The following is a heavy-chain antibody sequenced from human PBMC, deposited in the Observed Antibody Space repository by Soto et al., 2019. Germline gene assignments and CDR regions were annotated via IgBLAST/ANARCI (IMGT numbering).Heavy chain of an antibody. CDR3: ARDLVESAVAGTNWFDP. Sequence: ASVKVSCKASGYTFTSYGISWVRQAPGQGLEWMGWISAYNGNTNYAQKLQGRVTMTTDTSTSTAYMELRSLRSDDTAVYYCARDLVESAVAGTNWFDPWGQGTLVTVSS. V-gene: IGHV1-18*01. CDR2: ISAYNGNT. CDR1: GYTFTSYG. J-gene: IGHJ5*02. D-gene: IGHD6-19*01.